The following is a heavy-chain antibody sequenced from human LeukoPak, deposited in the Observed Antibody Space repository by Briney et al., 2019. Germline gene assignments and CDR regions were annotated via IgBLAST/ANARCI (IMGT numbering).Heavy chain of an antibody. CDR1: GYTFTGYY. D-gene: IGHD3-3*01. CDR2: INPNSGGT. Sequence: ASVKVSCKASGYTFTGYYMHWVRQAPGQGLEWMGRINPNSGGTNYAQKSQGRVTMTRDTSISTAYMELSRLRSDDTAVYYCARVPDFWSGNQGYFDYWGQGTLVTVSS. V-gene: IGHV1-2*06. CDR3: ARVPDFWSGNQGYFDY. J-gene: IGHJ4*02.